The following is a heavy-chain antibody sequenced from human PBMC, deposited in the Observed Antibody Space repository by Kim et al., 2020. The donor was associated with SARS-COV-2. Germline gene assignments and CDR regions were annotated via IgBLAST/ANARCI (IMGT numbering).Heavy chain of an antibody. CDR1: GYTFTSYA. CDR2: INTNTGNP. J-gene: IGHJ3*02. Sequence: ASVKVSFKASGYTFTSYAMNWVRQAPGQGLEWMGWINTNTGNPTYAQGFTGRFVFSLDTSVSTAYLQISSLKAEDTAVYYCAREGSLITMINHDAFDIWGQGTMVTVSS. V-gene: IGHV7-4-1*02. CDR3: AREGSLITMINHDAFDI. D-gene: IGHD3-22*01.